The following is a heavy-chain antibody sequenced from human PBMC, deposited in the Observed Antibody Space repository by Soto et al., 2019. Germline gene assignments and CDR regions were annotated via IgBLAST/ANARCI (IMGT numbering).Heavy chain of an antibody. D-gene: IGHD3-22*01. Sequence: SETLSLTCTVSGGSISSGGYYWSWIRQHPGKGLEWIGYIYYSGSTYYNPSLKSRVTISVDTSKNHFSLKLSSVTAADTAVYYCALGYYDSSGYQTTSRFDPWGQGTLLTVSS. CDR3: ALGYYDSSGYQTTSRFDP. J-gene: IGHJ5*02. CDR1: GGSISSGGYY. V-gene: IGHV4-30-4*08. CDR2: IYYSGST.